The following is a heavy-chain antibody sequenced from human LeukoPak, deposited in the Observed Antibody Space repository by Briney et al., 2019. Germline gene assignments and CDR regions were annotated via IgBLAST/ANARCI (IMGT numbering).Heavy chain of an antibody. CDR3: ARESGASRIYSYGH. J-gene: IGHJ4*02. D-gene: IGHD5-18*01. CDR1: GFTFCSDA. V-gene: IGHV3-30*04. CDR2: ITSDGGNK. Sequence: PGGSLRLSCAASGFTFCSDAMHWVRQAPGKGLEWVALITSDGGNKNYADSVKGRFTTSRDNSKNTLYLQMNSLRPEDTAVYYCARESGASRIYSYGHWSQRTLVTVSS.